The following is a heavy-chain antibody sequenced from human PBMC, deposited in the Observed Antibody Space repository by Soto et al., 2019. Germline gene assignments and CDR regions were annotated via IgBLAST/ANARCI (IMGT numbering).Heavy chain of an antibody. CDR2: ISSSTGYT. D-gene: IGHD3-3*01. V-gene: IGHV3-11*06. J-gene: IGHJ4*02. CDR1: GFSFSDYY. Sequence: GSLRLSCAASGFSFSDYYMSWIRQAPGKGLEWVSYISSSTGYTNYADSVKGRFTISRDNAKKSLYLQMNSLRAEDTAVYYCATDDSRVLEYFDYWGQGILVTVSS. CDR3: ATDDSRVLEYFDY.